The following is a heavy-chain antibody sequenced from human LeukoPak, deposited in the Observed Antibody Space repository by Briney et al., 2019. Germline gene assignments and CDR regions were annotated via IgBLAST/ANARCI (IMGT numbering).Heavy chain of an antibody. CDR3: VKDSPPRYSGSPPAY. CDR1: GFIFNNYA. J-gene: IGHJ4*02. Sequence: GGSLRLSCAGSGFIFNNYAMHWVRQPPGKGLEWVSGISWNSGSIDYADSVKGRFTISRDNAKNSLYLQMNSLRADDTAVYYCVKDSPPRYSGSPPAYWGQGTLVTVSS. V-gene: IGHV3-9*01. D-gene: IGHD1-26*01. CDR2: ISWNSGSI.